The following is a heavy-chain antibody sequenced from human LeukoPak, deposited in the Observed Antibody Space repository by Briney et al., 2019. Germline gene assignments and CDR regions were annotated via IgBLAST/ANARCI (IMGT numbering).Heavy chain of an antibody. CDR2: ISYDGSNK. J-gene: IGHJ4*02. CDR1: GFDFYRYA. CDR3: ASLAVAGDY. Sequence: GGSLRLSCAASGFDFYRYALHWVRQAPGKGLEWVAVISYDGSNKYYADSVKGRFTISRDNSKNTLYLQMNSLRAEDTAVYYCASLAVAGDYWGQGTLVTVSS. D-gene: IGHD6-19*01. V-gene: IGHV3-30-3*01.